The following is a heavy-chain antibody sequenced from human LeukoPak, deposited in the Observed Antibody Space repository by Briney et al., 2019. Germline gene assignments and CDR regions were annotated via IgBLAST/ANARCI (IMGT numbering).Heavy chain of an antibody. CDR1: GDSFSTNNYH. J-gene: IGHJ4*02. Sequence: SETLSLTCTVSGDSFSTNNYHWGWVRQPPGRGLEWIGSISFTGSAYYNPSLKSRVTISVDSSKNHFALILSSVTAADTAVYYCAKEQYYDFWSGYGFDYWGQGTLVTVSS. CDR2: ISFTGSA. CDR3: AKEQYYDFWSGYGFDY. D-gene: IGHD3-3*01. V-gene: IGHV4-39*02.